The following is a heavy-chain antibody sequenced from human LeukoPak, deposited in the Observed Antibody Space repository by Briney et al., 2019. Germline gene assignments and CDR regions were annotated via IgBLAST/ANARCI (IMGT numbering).Heavy chain of an antibody. CDR2: ISSSPGYI. CDR3: VRDNPRCCGVVPVNIDDF. D-gene: IGHD2-15*01. CDR1: GFTFSTYS. V-gene: IGHV3-21*01. Sequence: PGGSLRLSCAASGFTFSTYSMNWVRQAPGKGLEWVSSISSSPGYIYYADSVRGRFTISRDNAKNSLSLQMHSLRAEDTAVYYCVRDNPRCCGVVPVNIDDFWGQGTLVTVSS. J-gene: IGHJ4*02.